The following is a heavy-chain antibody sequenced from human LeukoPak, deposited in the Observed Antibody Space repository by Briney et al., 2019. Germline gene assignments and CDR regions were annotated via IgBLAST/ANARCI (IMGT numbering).Heavy chain of an antibody. CDR1: GFTFSSYN. D-gene: IGHD6-25*01. CDR2: ITGRAENT. CDR3: ARDRRLASFDY. J-gene: IGHJ4*02. Sequence: GGSLRLSCAASGFTFSSYNMNWVRQAPGKGLEWVSGITGRAENTYYADSVKGRFTISRDNSKNTLYLQMNSLRAEDTAIYYCARDRRLASFDYGGQGTLVTVSS. V-gene: IGHV3-23*01.